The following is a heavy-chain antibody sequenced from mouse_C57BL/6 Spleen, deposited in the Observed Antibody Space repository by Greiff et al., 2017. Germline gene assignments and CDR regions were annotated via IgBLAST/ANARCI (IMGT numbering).Heavy chain of an antibody. V-gene: IGHV1-22*01. J-gene: IGHJ1*03. D-gene: IGHD2-4*01. CDR1: GYTFTDYN. CDR3: ANYDYDGGYFDV. CDR2: INPNNGGT. Sequence: VQLQQSGPELVKPGASVKMSCKASGYTFTDYNMHWVKQSHGKSLEWIGYINPNNGGTSYNQKFKGKATLTVNKSSSTAYMELRSLTSEDSAVYYCANYDYDGGYFDVWGTGTTVTVSS.